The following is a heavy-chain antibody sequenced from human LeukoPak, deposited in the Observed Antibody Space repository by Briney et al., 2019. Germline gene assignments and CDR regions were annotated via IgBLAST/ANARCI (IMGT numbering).Heavy chain of an antibody. J-gene: IGHJ4*02. CDR1: GYTFTGYY. Sequence: ASAKVSCKASGYTFTGYYMHWVRQAPGQGLEWMGWINPNSGGTNYAQKFQGRVTMTRDTSISTAYMELSRLRSDDTAVYYCARVEDILTGSYKYWGQGTLVTVSS. D-gene: IGHD3-9*01. V-gene: IGHV1-2*02. CDR3: ARVEDILTGSYKY. CDR2: INPNSGGT.